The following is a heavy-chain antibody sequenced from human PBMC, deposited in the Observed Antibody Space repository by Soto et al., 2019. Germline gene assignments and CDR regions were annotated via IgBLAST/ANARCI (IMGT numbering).Heavy chain of an antibody. D-gene: IGHD2-2*03. CDR1: GGSVSSRSYS. V-gene: IGHV4-39*01. CDR3: ARLNGYCISTNCHGYYGMDV. Sequence: QLQVQESGPGLVKPSETLSLTCTVSGGSVSSRSYSWGWIRQSPGKGLEWIGTIYSSENTYYNPSLLSRVTISVDTSKNEFSLRLSSVTAADTAVYYCARLNGYCISTNCHGYYGMDVWGQGTTVTVSS. J-gene: IGHJ6*02. CDR2: IYSSENT.